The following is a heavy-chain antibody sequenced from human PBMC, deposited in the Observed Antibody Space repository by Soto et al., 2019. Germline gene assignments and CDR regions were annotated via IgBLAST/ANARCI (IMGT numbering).Heavy chain of an antibody. J-gene: IGHJ6*02. CDR1: GYIFTGCF. V-gene: IGHV1-2*02. D-gene: IGHD7-27*01. CDR3: ARITWGRDHYYDMEV. Sequence: ASVKVSCKASGYIFTGCFIQWLRQAPGQGLEWMGWINPNTSATNYSQKFQGRVTMTRDTSLGAAYMELSSLRSEDTALYYCARITWGRDHYYDMEVWGQGTTVNVSS. CDR2: INPNTSAT.